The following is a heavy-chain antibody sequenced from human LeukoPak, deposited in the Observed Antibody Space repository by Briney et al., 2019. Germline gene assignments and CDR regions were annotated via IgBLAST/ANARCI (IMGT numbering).Heavy chain of an antibody. D-gene: IGHD2-2*01. V-gene: IGHV3-23*01. Sequence: PGGSLRLSCAASGFTFSDYYMSWIRQAPGKGLEWVSAISTSGDSTYYADSVRGRFTISRDNSKNTLYLQMTSLRAEDTAVYYCARKVYHRFDYWGQGTLVTVSS. CDR2: ISTSGDST. J-gene: IGHJ4*02. CDR1: GFTFSDYY. CDR3: ARKVYHRFDY.